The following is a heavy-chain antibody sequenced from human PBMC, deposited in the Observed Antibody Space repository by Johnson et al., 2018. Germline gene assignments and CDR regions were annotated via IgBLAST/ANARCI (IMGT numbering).Heavy chain of an antibody. CDR3: ARGHSSGWAECCQH. Sequence: QVQLVQSGAEVKKPGSSVKVSCKASGGTFSSYTISWVRQAPGQGLEWMGRIIPILGIANYAQKFQGRVTITADKSTSTACMELSSLRSEDTAVYYCARGHSSGWAECCQHWGQGTLVTVSS. D-gene: IGHD6-19*01. J-gene: IGHJ1*01. CDR1: GGTFSSYT. CDR2: IIPILGIA. V-gene: IGHV1-69*09.